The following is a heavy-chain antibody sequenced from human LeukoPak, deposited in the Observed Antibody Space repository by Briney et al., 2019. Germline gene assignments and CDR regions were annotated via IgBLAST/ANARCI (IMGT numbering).Heavy chain of an antibody. J-gene: IGHJ3*02. D-gene: IGHD3-3*01. V-gene: IGHV3-20*01. CDR1: GFTFDDYG. CDR3: ARALYYDFWSGSPDDAFDI. CDR2: INWNGGST. Sequence: GGSLRLSCAASGFTFDDYGMSWVRQAPGKGLEWVSGINWNGGSTGYADSVKGRFTISRDNAKNSLYLQMNSLRAEDTALYHCARALYYDFWSGSPDDAFDIWGQGTMVTASS.